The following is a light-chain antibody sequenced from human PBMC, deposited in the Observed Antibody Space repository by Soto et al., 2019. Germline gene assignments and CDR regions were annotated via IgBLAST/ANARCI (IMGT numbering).Light chain of an antibody. CDR3: QLHNNWFSCT. CDR1: QSVSSS. CDR2: ATS. J-gene: IGKJ1*01. Sequence: EVVLTQSPATLSLSPGERAALSCRASQSVSSSLAWYQQKPGQAPRLLIYATSSRATGIPARFIGSGSGTDFTLTISSIEPEDFAVYYCQLHNNWFSCTFGQGTKVEVK. V-gene: IGKV3-11*01.